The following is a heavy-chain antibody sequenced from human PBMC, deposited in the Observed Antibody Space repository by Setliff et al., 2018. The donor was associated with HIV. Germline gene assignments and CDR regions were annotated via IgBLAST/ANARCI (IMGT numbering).Heavy chain of an antibody. Sequence: SETLSLTCTVSGGSISSGSYYWSWIRQPAGKGLEWIGRIYTSGSTNYNPSLKSRVTISVDTSKNQFSLKLSSVTAADTAVYYCARATAMVFDYWGQGTLVTSPQ. CDR2: IYTSGST. J-gene: IGHJ4*02. CDR1: GGSISSGSYY. D-gene: IGHD5-18*01. CDR3: ARATAMVFDY. V-gene: IGHV4-61*02.